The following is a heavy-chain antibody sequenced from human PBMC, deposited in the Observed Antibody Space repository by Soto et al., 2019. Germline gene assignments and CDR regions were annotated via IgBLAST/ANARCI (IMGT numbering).Heavy chain of an antibody. V-gene: IGHV3-23*01. Sequence: EVQLLESGGGLVQPGGSLRLSCAASGFTFSSYAMSWVRQAPGKGLEWVSAISGSGGSTYYADSVKGRFTISRDNSKNTLYLQMNSLRAEDTAVYYCVKNDAVGALYGSGRIIWGQGTLVTVSS. CDR1: GFTFSSYA. J-gene: IGHJ4*02. CDR3: VKNDAVGALYGSGRII. CDR2: ISGSGGST. D-gene: IGHD3-10*01.